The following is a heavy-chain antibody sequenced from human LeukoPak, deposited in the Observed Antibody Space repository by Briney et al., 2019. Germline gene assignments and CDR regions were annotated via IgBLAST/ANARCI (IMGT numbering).Heavy chain of an antibody. CDR3: ARVGTTWYNYFDY. J-gene: IGHJ4*02. V-gene: IGHV3-74*01. Sequence: GGSLRLSCSASGFTFSSSSMHWVRRAPGKGLVWVSRISSDGTSTNYADSVKGRFIISRDNAKNTLYLQMNSLRAEDTAVYYCARVGTTWYNYFDYWGLGTLVTVSS. D-gene: IGHD6-13*01. CDR2: ISSDGTST. CDR1: GFTFSSSS.